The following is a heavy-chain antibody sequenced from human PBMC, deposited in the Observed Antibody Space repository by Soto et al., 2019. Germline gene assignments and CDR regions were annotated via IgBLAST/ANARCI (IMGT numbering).Heavy chain of an antibody. D-gene: IGHD3-16*02. CDR1: GGSFSGYY. CDR2: INHSGST. V-gene: IGHV4-34*01. Sequence: QVQLQQWGAGLLKPSETLSLTCAVYGGSFSGYYWSWIRQPPGKGLEWIGEINHSGSTNYNPSLKSRVTISVDKSKNQFSLKLSSVTAADTAVYYCARGNDYYDYVWGSYRHAYYFDYWGQGTLVTVSS. J-gene: IGHJ4*02. CDR3: ARGNDYYDYVWGSYRHAYYFDY.